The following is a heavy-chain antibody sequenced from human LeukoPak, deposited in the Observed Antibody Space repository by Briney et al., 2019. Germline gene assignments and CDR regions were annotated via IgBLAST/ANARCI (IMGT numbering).Heavy chain of an antibody. CDR2: IQYDGNNK. CDR1: GFTFSNCD. Sequence: GGSLRLSCAASGFTFSNCDMHWVRQAPGKGLEWVALIQYDGNNKYYADSVKGRFTISRDNAKNSLYLQMNSLRAEDTAVYYCARAAYCSSTSCYYFDYWGQGTLVTVSS. CDR3: ARAAYCSSTSCYYFDY. V-gene: IGHV3-30*02. D-gene: IGHD2-2*01. J-gene: IGHJ4*02.